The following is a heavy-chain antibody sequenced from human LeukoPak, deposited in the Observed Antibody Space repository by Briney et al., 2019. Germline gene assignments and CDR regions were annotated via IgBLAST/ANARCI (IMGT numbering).Heavy chain of an antibody. D-gene: IGHD6-6*01. CDR3: ARRYSSSFPYDY. CDR2: MKQDGREK. CDR1: GFIFSNYW. Sequence: PGGSLRLSCVASGFIFSNYWMSWVRQVPGKGLEWVANMKQDGREKYLVDSVKGRFTISRDNAKNSLYLQMNSLRAEDTALYYCARRYSSSFPYDYWGRGTLVTVSS. V-gene: IGHV3-7*03. J-gene: IGHJ4*02.